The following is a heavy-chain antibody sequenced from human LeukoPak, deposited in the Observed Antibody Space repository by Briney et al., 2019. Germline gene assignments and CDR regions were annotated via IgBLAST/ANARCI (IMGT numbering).Heavy chain of an antibody. V-gene: IGHV3-11*01. CDR1: GFTFSDYY. Sequence: GGSLRLSCAASGFTFSDYYMSWIRQAPGKGLERVSYISSSGSTIYYADSVKGRFTISRDNAKNSLYLQMNSLRAEDTAVYYRARGVTYYYDSSGYYYWGQGTLVTVSS. D-gene: IGHD3-22*01. CDR3: ARGVTYYYDSSGYYY. J-gene: IGHJ4*02. CDR2: ISSSGSTI.